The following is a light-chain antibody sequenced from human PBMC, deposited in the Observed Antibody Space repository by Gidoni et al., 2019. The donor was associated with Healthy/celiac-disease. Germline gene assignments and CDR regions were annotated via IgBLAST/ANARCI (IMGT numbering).Light chain of an antibody. CDR1: QSVSSSY. V-gene: IGKV3-20*01. CDR2: GAS. Sequence: VLPPSPGTLSLSPGERATLSCRASQSVSSSYLAWYQQKPGQAPRRLIYGASSRATGIPDRFSGSGSGTDFTLTISRLEAEDVAVYYCQQYGSSLWTFXXXTKVEIK. CDR3: QQYGSSLWT. J-gene: IGKJ1*01.